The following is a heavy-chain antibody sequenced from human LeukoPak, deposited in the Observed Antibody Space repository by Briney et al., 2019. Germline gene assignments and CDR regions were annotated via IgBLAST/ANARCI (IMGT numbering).Heavy chain of an antibody. V-gene: IGHV4-30-4*08. D-gene: IGHD2-2*01. Sequence: SETLSLTCTVSGVSISSGGYYWSWIRQHPGKGLEWIGYIYYSGSTYYNPSLKSRVTISVDTSKNQFSLKLSSVTAADTAVYYCARGVQLLFYWFDPWGQGTPVTVSS. J-gene: IGHJ5*02. CDR2: IYYSGST. CDR1: GVSISSGGYY. CDR3: ARGVQLLFYWFDP.